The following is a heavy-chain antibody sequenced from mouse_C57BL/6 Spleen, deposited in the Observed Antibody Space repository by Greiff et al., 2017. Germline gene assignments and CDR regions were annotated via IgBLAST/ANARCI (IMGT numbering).Heavy chain of an antibody. D-gene: IGHD2-3*01. CDR2: INPSTGGT. CDR3: ARDDGYALDY. V-gene: IGHV1-42*01. Sequence: VQLKESGPELVKPGASVKISCKASGYSFTGYYMNWVKQSPEKSLEWIGEINPSTGGTTYKQKFKGKATLTLDKSSSTAYMQLKSLTSEDSAVYYCARDDGYALDYWGQGTTLTVAS. CDR1: GYSFTGYY. J-gene: IGHJ2*01.